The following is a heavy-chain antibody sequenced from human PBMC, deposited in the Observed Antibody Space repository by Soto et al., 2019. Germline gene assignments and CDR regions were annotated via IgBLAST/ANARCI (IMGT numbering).Heavy chain of an antibody. Sequence: ASVKVSCKASGGTFSFSAFSWVRQAPGQGLEWMGGIIPISGTANYAQQFQGRVTITADGSTDTAYMELISLTSEDTAVYYCARDRTGTGYYYGMDVWGQGTTVTVSS. CDR1: GGTFSFSA. J-gene: IGHJ6*02. CDR2: IIPISGTA. D-gene: IGHD1-7*01. V-gene: IGHV1-69*13. CDR3: ARDRTGTGYYYGMDV.